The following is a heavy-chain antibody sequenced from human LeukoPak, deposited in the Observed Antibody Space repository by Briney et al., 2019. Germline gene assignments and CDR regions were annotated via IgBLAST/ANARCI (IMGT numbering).Heavy chain of an antibody. V-gene: IGHV4-39*01. CDR3: ARGGGSPIGVDY. Sequence: PSETLSLTCIVSGGSISSSSYYWGWIRQPPGKGLEWIGSIYYSGSTYYNPSLKSRVTISVDTSKNQFSLKLSSVTAADTAVYYCARGGGSPIGVDYWGQGTLVTVSS. J-gene: IGHJ4*02. CDR1: GGSISSSSYY. D-gene: IGHD2-15*01. CDR2: IYYSGST.